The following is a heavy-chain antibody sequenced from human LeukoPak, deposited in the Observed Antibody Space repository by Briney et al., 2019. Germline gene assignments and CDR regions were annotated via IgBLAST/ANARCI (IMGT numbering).Heavy chain of an antibody. CDR3: ARAGIVVVMATFDY. V-gene: IGHV4-38-2*02. Sequence: SETLSLTCTVSGYSISSGYYWGWIRQPPGKGLEWIGSIYHSGSTYYNPSLKSRVTISVDASKNQFSLKLSSVTAADTAVYYCARAGIVVVMATFDYWGQGTLVTVSS. J-gene: IGHJ4*02. D-gene: IGHD3-22*01. CDR2: IYHSGST. CDR1: GYSISSGYY.